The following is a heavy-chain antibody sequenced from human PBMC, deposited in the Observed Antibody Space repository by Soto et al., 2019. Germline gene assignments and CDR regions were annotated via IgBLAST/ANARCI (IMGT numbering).Heavy chain of an antibody. V-gene: IGHV1-8*01. Sequence: GASVKVSCKASGYTFTSYDINWVRQATGQGLEWMGWMNPNSGNTGYAQKFQGRVTMTRNTSISTAYMELSSLRSEDTAVYYCARERRNYDFWSGPRRYNWFDPWGQGTLVTVSS. CDR2: MNPNSGNT. CDR1: GYTFTSYD. CDR3: ARERRNYDFWSGPRRYNWFDP. J-gene: IGHJ5*02. D-gene: IGHD3-3*01.